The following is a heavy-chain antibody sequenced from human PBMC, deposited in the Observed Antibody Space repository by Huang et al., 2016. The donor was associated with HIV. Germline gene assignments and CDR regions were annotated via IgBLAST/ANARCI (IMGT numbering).Heavy chain of an antibody. D-gene: IGHD5-18*01. V-gene: IGHV1-18*01. J-gene: IGHJ6*03. CDR2: ISVYNGNT. CDR3: ARGGGIQLWLLGYYYMDV. Sequence: QVQLVQSGAEVKKPGASVKVSCKASGYTFSSFGISWVRQAPGKGLEWGGWISVYNGNTKFAQKFQGRLTMTTDTSTSTAYMELRSLRSDDTAVYYCARGGGIQLWLLGYYYMDVWGNGTTVTVSS. CDR1: GYTFSSFG.